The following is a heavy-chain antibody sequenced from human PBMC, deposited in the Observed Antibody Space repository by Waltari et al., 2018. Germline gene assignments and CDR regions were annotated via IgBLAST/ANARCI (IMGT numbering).Heavy chain of an antibody. J-gene: IGHJ6*02. CDR1: GGTFSSYA. CDR3: ASALHYDVWSGQPYYYYGMDV. Sequence: QVQLVQSGAEVKKPGSSVKVSCKASGGTFSSYAISWVRQAPGQGLEWMGGIIPIFGTANYAQKCQGRVTITADESTSTAYMELSSLRSEDTAVYYCASALHYDVWSGQPYYYYGMDVWGQGTTVTVSS. CDR2: IIPIFGTA. D-gene: IGHD3-3*01. V-gene: IGHV1-69*13.